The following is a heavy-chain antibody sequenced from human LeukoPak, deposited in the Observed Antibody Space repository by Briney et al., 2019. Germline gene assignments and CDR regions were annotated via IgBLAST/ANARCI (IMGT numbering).Heavy chain of an antibody. CDR1: GYTFTGYY. J-gene: IGHJ4*02. CDR2: INPNSGGT. D-gene: IGHD3-10*01. Sequence: ASVKVSCKASGYTFTGYYMHWVRQAPGQGVDGMGWINPNSGGTNYAQKFQGRVTMTGDTSISTAYMELSRLRSDDTAVYYCASTQYGSGPYYFDYWGQGTLVTVSS. CDR3: ASTQYGSGPYYFDY. V-gene: IGHV1-2*02.